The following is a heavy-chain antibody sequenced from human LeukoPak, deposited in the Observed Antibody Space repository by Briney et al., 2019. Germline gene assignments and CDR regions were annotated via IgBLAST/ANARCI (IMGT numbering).Heavy chain of an antibody. J-gene: IGHJ5*02. CDR2: INPHSGAT. D-gene: IGHD3-10*01. V-gene: IGHV1-2*02. Sequence: GASVKVSCKSSGYTFTGYYIHWVRQAPGQGPEWMGWINPHSGATNYAQKFQGRVTMTRDTSISTAFMELGSLRSDDTVMYYCSRDLLMYYSGSGESTWGQGTQVTVSS. CDR3: SRDLLMYYSGSGEST. CDR1: GYTFTGYY.